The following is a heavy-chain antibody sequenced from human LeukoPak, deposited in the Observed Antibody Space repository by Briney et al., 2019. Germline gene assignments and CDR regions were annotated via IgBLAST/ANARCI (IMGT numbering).Heavy chain of an antibody. CDR1: GFTFSSYS. CDR2: ISSSSSTI. V-gene: IGHV3-48*01. J-gene: IGHJ4*02. Sequence: PGGSLRLSCAASGFTFSSYSMNWVRQAPGKGLEWVSYISSSSSTIYYADSVKGRFTISRDNAKNSLYLQMSSLRAEDTAVYYCARDGRGFDYWGQGTLVTVSS. CDR3: ARDGRGFDY.